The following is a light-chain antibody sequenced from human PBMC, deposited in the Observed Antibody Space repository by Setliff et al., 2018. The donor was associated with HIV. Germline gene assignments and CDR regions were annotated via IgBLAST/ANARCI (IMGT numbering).Light chain of an antibody. CDR1: TSDVGGFDY. CDR2: EVT. CDR3: SSFTSTSTVV. Sequence: QSALAQPASVSGPPGQSITISCTGTTSDVGGFDYVSWYQQYPDRAPQLLIYEVTNRPSGVSNRFSGSKSGNTASLTISGLQPEDESDYYCSSFTSTSTVVFGGGTKVTVL. V-gene: IGLV2-14*01. J-gene: IGLJ2*01.